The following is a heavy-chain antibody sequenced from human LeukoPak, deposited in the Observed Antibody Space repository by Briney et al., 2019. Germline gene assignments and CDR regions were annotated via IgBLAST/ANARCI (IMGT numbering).Heavy chain of an antibody. CDR3: ASQPGRIAAAGRGIFDI. J-gene: IGHJ3*02. CDR1: GGSISSSSYY. Sequence: SGTLSLTCTVSGGSISSSSYYWGWIRQPPGKGLEWIGSIYYSGSTYYNPSLKSRVTISVDTSKNQFSLKLSSVTAADTAVYYCASQPGRIAAAGRGIFDIWGQGTMVTVSS. CDR2: IYYSGST. D-gene: IGHD6-13*01. V-gene: IGHV4-39*01.